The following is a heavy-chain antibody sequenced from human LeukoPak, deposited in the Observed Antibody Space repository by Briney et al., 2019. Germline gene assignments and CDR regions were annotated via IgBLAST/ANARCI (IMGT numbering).Heavy chain of an antibody. V-gene: IGHV1-8*01. CDR2: MNPNSGNT. J-gene: IGHJ3*02. D-gene: IGHD6-13*01. CDR1: GYTFTSYD. CDR3: ATRSRGQQEHDAFDI. Sequence: ASVKVSCKASGYTFTSYDINWVRQATGQGLEWMGWMNPNSGNTGYAQKFQGRVTMTRNTSISTAYMELSSLRSEDTAVYYCATRSRGQQEHDAFDIWGQGTMVTVSS.